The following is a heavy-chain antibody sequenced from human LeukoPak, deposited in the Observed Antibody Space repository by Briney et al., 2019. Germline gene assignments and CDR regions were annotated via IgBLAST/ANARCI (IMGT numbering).Heavy chain of an antibody. Sequence: ASVKVSCKASGYTFTSYGISWVRQAPGQGLEWMGWISAYNGNTNYAQKLQGRVTMTTDTSTSTAYMELRSLRSDDTAVYYCARDTRYYYGSGSYYFDYWGQGTLVTVSS. D-gene: IGHD3-10*01. J-gene: IGHJ4*02. V-gene: IGHV1-18*01. CDR2: ISAYNGNT. CDR3: ARDTRYYYGSGSYYFDY. CDR1: GYTFTSYG.